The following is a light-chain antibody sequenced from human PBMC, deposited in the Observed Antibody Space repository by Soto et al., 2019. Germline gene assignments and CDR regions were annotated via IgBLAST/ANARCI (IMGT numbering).Light chain of an antibody. V-gene: IGLV1-51*02. Sequence: QSVLTQPPSVSAAPGQTVTISCSGSTSNIGNNYVSWYQHLPGTAPKLLIYENNKRPSGIPDRFSGSKSGTSATLGITGLQTGDEADYYYGTWDSSLSASWVFGGGTKLTVL. J-gene: IGLJ3*02. CDR2: ENN. CDR3: GTWDSSLSASWV. CDR1: TSNIGNNY.